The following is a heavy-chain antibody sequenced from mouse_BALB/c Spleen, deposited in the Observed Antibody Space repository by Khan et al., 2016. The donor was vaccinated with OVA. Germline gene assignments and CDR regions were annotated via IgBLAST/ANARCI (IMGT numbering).Heavy chain of an antibody. Sequence: EVQLQESGPGLVKPSQSLSLTCTVTGYSITSDYAWNWIRQFPGNKLEWMGYINYSGSTFYNPSLKSRISITRDTSKNQFFLQLISVTTEDSATDYCVKGLRHYFSMDYWGQGTSVTVSS. CDR1: GYSITSDYA. J-gene: IGHJ4*01. V-gene: IGHV3-2*02. CDR2: INYSGST. CDR3: VKGLRHYFSMDY. D-gene: IGHD1-2*01.